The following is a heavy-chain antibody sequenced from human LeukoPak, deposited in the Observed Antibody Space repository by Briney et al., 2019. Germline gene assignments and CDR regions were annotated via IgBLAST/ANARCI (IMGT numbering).Heavy chain of an antibody. J-gene: IGHJ4*02. CDR2: ISTTIDNT. Sequence: GGSLRLSCAASGFTFDIFGMNWVRQAPGKGLEWVSSISTTIDNTYYADSVKGRFTISRDNSINTLYLQMNSLRADDTAIYYCAKGTVRFLEWGQRGYFDYWGQGAPVTVSS. CDR3: AKGTVRFLEWGQRGYFDY. CDR1: GFTFDIFG. V-gene: IGHV3-23*01. D-gene: IGHD3-3*01.